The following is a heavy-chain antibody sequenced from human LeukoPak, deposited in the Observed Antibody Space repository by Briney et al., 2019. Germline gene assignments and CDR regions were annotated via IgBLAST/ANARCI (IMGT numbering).Heavy chain of an antibody. CDR1: GYTFTSYG. CDR2: ISAYNGNT. Sequence: GASVKVSCKASGYTFTSYGISWVRQAPGQGLEWMGWISAYNGNTNYAQKLQGRVTMTTDTSTSTAYMELRSLRSDDTAVYYCARVITMVRGVIIRVDPWGQGTLVTVSS. CDR3: ARVITMVRGVIIRVDP. D-gene: IGHD3-10*01. J-gene: IGHJ5*02. V-gene: IGHV1-18*01.